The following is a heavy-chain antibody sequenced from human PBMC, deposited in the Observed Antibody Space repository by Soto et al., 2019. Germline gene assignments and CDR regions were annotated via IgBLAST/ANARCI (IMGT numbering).Heavy chain of an antibody. D-gene: IGHD1-1*01. CDR2: VFYREGT. Sequence: SETLSLTCSVSDGSISSYYWSWIRQPPGKGLEWIGYVFYREGTAYNPSLKSRVTISLDNSKKQLSLNLNSVTVADTAAYFCEKGQLIEKVIDYWGQGTLVTVSS. V-gene: IGHV4-59*01. J-gene: IGHJ4*02. CDR1: DGSISSYY. CDR3: EKGQLIEKVIDY.